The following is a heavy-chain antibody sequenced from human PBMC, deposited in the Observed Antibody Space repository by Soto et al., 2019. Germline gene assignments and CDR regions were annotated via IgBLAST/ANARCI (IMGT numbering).Heavy chain of an antibody. CDR1: GFTFSNYV. CDR3: AKGSFSQTSGPYYFDF. CDR2: ISGSGSSS. D-gene: IGHD6-19*01. Sequence: EVQLLESGGGLVQPGGSLRLSCPASGFTFSNYVMTWDRQAPGKGLGWVSSISGSGSSSYYAESVKGRFIISRDNSKNTLYLQMNSLRADDTAIYYCAKGSFSQTSGPYYFDFWGQGTLVTVSS. J-gene: IGHJ4*02. V-gene: IGHV3-23*01.